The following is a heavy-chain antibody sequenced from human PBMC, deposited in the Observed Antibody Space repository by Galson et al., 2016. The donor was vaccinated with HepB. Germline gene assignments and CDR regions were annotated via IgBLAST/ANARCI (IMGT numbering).Heavy chain of an antibody. CDR3: AKVIVPPIWGGMDV. V-gene: IGHV3-23*01. D-gene: IGHD1-26*01. Sequence: SLRLSCAASGFTFSNYAMNWVRQAPGKGLEWVSALSLSGGSTYYSDSVKGRFTISRDNSKNTLYLHMNSLRAEDTAVYYCAKVIVPPIWGGMDVWGQGTTVSVSS. J-gene: IGHJ6*02. CDR1: GFTFSNYA. CDR2: LSLSGGST.